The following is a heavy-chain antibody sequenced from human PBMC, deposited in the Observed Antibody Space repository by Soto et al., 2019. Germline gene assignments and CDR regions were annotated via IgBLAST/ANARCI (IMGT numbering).Heavy chain of an antibody. CDR1: GGSISRGGYA. V-gene: IGHV4-30-2*01. Sequence: QLQLQESGSGLVKPSQTLYLTCAVAGGSISRGGYAWSWIRQPPGKGLEWIGYMYHSGSTYYNPSLESRVPISIDRSKHHLSLKLSSVTAADKAEYYRRIDPNYRGQVMLVTVAA. CDR3: RIDPNY. J-gene: IGHJ4*02. CDR2: MYHSGST.